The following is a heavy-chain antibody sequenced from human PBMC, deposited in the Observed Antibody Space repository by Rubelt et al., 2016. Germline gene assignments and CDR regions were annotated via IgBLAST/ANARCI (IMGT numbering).Heavy chain of an antibody. J-gene: IGHJ6*02. V-gene: IGHV4-34*01. CDR3: ARDYGDLLHGGMDV. Sequence: QVQLQQWGAGLLKPSETLSLTCAVYGGSFSGYYWSWIRQPPGKGLEWIGEINHSGSTNYNPSLKSRVTISVDTAKNQFARKRGAVTAADTAVYYGARDYGDLLHGGMDVWGQGTTVTVSS. CDR1: GGSFSGYY. D-gene: IGHD4-17*01. CDR2: INHSGST.